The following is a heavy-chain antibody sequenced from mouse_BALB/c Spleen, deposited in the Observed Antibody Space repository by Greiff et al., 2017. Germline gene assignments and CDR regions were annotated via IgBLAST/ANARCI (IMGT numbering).Heavy chain of an antibody. CDR3: ARELRWYFDV. CDR2: IDPANGNT. D-gene: IGHD1-1*01. V-gene: IGHV14-3*02. J-gene: IGHJ1*01. Sequence: VQLQQSGAELVKPGASVKFSSTASGSNIKDTYMHWVKQRPEQGLEWIGRIDPANGNTKYDPNFQGKAPITADTSSNTAYLQLSSLTSEDTAVYYCARELRWYFDVWGAGTTVTVSS. CDR1: GSNIKDTY.